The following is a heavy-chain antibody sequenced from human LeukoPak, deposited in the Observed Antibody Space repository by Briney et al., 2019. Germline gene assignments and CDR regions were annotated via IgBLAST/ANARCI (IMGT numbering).Heavy chain of an antibody. CDR2: INPSGGST. Sequence: ASVKVSCKASGYTFTSYYMHWVRQAPGQGLEWMGIINPSGGSTSYAQKFQGRVTMTTDTSTSTAYMELRSLRSDDTAVYYCARIGDAFDIWGQGTMVTVSS. D-gene: IGHD3-10*01. V-gene: IGHV1-46*01. CDR3: ARIGDAFDI. J-gene: IGHJ3*02. CDR1: GYTFTSYY.